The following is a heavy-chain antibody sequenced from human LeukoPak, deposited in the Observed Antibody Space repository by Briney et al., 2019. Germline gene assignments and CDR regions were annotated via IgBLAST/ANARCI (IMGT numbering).Heavy chain of an antibody. CDR1: GGSISSGGYY. V-gene: IGHV4-30-2*01. CDR2: IYHSGST. CDR3: GGSSSSGGYFDY. J-gene: IGHJ4*02. Sequence: SQTLSLTCTVSGGSISSGGYYWSWIRQPPGKGLEWIGYIYHSGSTYYNPSLKSRVTISVDRSKNQFSLKLSSVTAADTAVYYRGGSSSSGGYFDYWGQGTLVTVSS. D-gene: IGHD6-6*01.